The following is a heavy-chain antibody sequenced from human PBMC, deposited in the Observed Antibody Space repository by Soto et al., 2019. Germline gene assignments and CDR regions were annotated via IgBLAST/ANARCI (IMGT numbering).Heavy chain of an antibody. J-gene: IGHJ4*02. Sequence: PSETLSLTCTVSGGSISSYYWSWIRQPPGKGLEWIGYIYHRGSTNYNPSLKSRVTISVDTSKNQFSLKLTSVTAADTAVYYCARVGYYDSSGYYYFDYWGQGTLVTVSS. CDR3: ARVGYYDSSGYYYFDY. CDR1: GGSISSYY. D-gene: IGHD3-22*01. CDR2: IYHRGST. V-gene: IGHV4-59*01.